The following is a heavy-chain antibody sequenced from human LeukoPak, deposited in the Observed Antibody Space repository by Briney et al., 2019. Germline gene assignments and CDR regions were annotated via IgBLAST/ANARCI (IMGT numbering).Heavy chain of an antibody. J-gene: IGHJ6*02. CDR1: GVSITSYY. CDR3: ARLNPQGPYYYYYGMDV. D-gene: IGHD1-14*01. Sequence: PSETLSLTCSVSGVSITSYYWNWIRQSPGKGLEWLGNIHSRGTTNYNPSLKSRVTLSLDTSKSQFALKVTSVTAADTAVYYCARLNPQGPYYYYYGMDVWGQGTTVTVSS. V-gene: IGHV4-59*13. CDR2: IHSRGTT.